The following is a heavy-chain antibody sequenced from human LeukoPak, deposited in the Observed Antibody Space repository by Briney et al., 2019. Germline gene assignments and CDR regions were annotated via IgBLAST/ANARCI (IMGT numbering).Heavy chain of an antibody. V-gene: IGHV4-59*08. CDR3: ARHGFRSLTLLVEF. D-gene: IGHD2-15*01. Sequence: SETLSLTCTVSGGSIINYYWSWIRQTPGQGLEWIGYIYSSGITDYNPSLKSRVTISLDTSKNQFSLNLTSVTAADTAVYYCARHGFRSLTLLVEFWGQGTLVTVS. CDR1: GGSIINYY. CDR2: IYSSGIT. J-gene: IGHJ4*02.